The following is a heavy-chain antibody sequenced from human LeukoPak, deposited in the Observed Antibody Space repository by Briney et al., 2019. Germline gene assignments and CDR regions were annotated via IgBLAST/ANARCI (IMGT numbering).Heavy chain of an antibody. CDR1: GGSISSYY. CDR2: IYYSGST. D-gene: IGHD4-17*01. V-gene: IGHV4-59*08. Sequence: SETLSLTCTVSGGSISSYYWSWIRQPPGKGLEWIGYIYYSGSTNYNPSLKSRVTISVDTSKNQFSLKLSSVTAADTAVYYCARSRYGDYGPSDYWGQGTLVTVSS. CDR3: ARSRYGDYGPSDY. J-gene: IGHJ4*02.